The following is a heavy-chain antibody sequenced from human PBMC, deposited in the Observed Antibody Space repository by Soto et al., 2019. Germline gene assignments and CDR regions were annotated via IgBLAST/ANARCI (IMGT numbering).Heavy chain of an antibody. CDR1: GGSISSGVYY. J-gene: IGHJ4*02. D-gene: IGHD1-1*01. CDR2: IYYSGST. Sequence: PSETLSLTCTVSGGSISSGVYYWSWIRQHPGKGLEWIGYIYYSGSTFYNPSLKSRVTISVDTSKNQFSLELSSVTAADTAVYYCARGKSLENWGQGTLVTVSS. V-gene: IGHV4-31*03. CDR3: ARGKSLEN.